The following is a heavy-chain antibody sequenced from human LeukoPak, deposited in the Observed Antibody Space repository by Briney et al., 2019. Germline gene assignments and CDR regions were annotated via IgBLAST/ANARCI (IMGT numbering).Heavy chain of an antibody. Sequence: PSETLSLTCTVSGGSISSSSYYWGWIRQAPGKGLEWVSYISSSSSTIYYADSVKGRFTISRDNAKNSLYLQMNSLRAEDTAVYYCARDAGVSGYRLCWGQGTLVTVSS. V-gene: IGHV3-11*04. J-gene: IGHJ4*02. CDR1: GGSISSSSYY. D-gene: IGHD3-22*01. CDR2: ISSSSSTI. CDR3: ARDAGVSGYRLC.